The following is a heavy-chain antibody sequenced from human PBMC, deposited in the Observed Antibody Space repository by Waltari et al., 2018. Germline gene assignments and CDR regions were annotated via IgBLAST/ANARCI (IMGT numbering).Heavy chain of an antibody. CDR3: ARGGGRGGSFSYYMDV. CDR2: ITPIFGRT. V-gene: IGHV1-69*12. J-gene: IGHJ6*03. D-gene: IGHD3-10*01. CDR1: GGTFSSYV. Sequence: QVQLVQSGAEVKKPGSSVKVSCKVSGGTFSSYVFGWVRQAPGQGLEWMGGITPIFGRTNYPNNFQDRVTVTADESTTTVYMELSSLTSVDTAVYFCARGGGRGGSFSYYMDVWGKGTTVTISS.